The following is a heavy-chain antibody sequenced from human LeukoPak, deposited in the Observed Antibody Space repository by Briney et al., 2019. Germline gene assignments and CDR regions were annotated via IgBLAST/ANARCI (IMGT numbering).Heavy chain of an antibody. J-gene: IGHJ4*02. CDR3: ARVGRDDFWSDTTFDY. V-gene: IGHV4-30-2*01. Sequence: SQTLSLTCAVSGGSISSGGYSWSWIRQPPGKGLEWIGYIYHSGSTYYNPSLKSRVTISVDRSKNQFSLKLGSVTAADTAVYYCARVGRDDFWSDTTFDYWGQGTLVTVSS. D-gene: IGHD3-3*01. CDR2: IYHSGST. CDR1: GGSISSGGYS.